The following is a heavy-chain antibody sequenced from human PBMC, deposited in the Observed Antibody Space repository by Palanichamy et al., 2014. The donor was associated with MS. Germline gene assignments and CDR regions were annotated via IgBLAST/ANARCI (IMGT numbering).Heavy chain of an antibody. D-gene: IGHD3-3*01. Sequence: EVQLVESWGEAFGPRRGGSLRLSCAASGFTFSSYWMSWVRQAPGKGLEWVANIKQDGSEKYYVDSVKGRFTISRDNAKNSLYLQMNSLRAEDTAVYYCARDNIRFLEWLGAYYYYGMDVWGQGTTVTVSS. CDR2: IKQDGSEK. V-gene: IGHV3-7*01. CDR1: GFTFSSYW. CDR3: ARDNIRFLEWLGAYYYYGMDV. J-gene: IGHJ6*02.